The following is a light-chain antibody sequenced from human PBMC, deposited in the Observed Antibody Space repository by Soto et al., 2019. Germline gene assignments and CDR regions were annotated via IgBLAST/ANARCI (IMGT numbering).Light chain of an antibody. CDR1: QSISTW. V-gene: IGKV1-5*03. Sequence: DIQMTQSPSTLSASVGDRVTITCRASQSISTWLAWYQQKPGKAPKVLIYQASGVKSGVPSRFSGGGSGTEFTLTISGLQPDDFANYYCQQYKIYPFPFGPGTKV. J-gene: IGKJ3*01. CDR3: QQYKIYPFP. CDR2: QAS.